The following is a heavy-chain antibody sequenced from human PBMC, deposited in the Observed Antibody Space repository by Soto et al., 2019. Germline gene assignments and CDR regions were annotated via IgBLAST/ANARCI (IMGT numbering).Heavy chain of an antibody. J-gene: IGHJ3*02. CDR1: GGSISSSSYY. Sequence: SETLSLTCTVSGGSISSSSYYWGWIRQPPGKGLEWIGSIYYSGSTYYNPSLKSRVTISVDTSKNQFSLKRSSVTAADTAVYYCARADRDYAFDIWGQGTMVTVSS. CDR3: ARADRDYAFDI. V-gene: IGHV4-39*01. CDR2: IYYSGST. D-gene: IGHD3-22*01.